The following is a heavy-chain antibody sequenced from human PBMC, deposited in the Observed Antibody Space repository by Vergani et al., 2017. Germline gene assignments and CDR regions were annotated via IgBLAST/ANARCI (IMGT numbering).Heavy chain of an antibody. CDR1: GGTFSSYA. V-gene: IGHV1-69*05. CDR3: ARDDPYYYYMDV. J-gene: IGHJ6*03. Sequence: QVQLVQSGAEVKKPGSSVKVSCKASGGTFSSYAISWVRQAPGQGLEWMGGIIPIFGTANYAQKFQGRVTMTTDTSTSTAYMELRSLRSDDTAVYYCARDDPYYYYMDVWGKGTTVTVSS. CDR2: IIPIFGTA.